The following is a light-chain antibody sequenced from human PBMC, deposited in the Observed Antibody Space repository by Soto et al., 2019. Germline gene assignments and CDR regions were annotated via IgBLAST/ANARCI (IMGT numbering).Light chain of an antibody. CDR2: ATS. J-gene: IGKJ1*01. CDR3: QHYKDFSWT. V-gene: IGKV1-5*03. Sequence: IHLTQSPSTLSASVGDRVTITCRASQSISILLAWYQQKQGKAPNLLIYATSTLETGVSSRFSGSGSGTEFTLTVSRLQPDDSATYYCQHYKDFSWTFGQGTKVEIK. CDR1: QSISIL.